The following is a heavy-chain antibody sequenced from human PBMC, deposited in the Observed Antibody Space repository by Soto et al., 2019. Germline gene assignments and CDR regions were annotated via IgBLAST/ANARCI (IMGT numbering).Heavy chain of an antibody. J-gene: IGHJ6*02. CDR3: AMXXNYVXPTPQDV. V-gene: IGHV1-18*01. Sequence: QVQLVQSGDEVRKPGSSVKVSCKASGYIFVNYGIAWVRQAPGQGLEWMGWISPYSGNTHYASKVQGRLTMTTDTSTSTAYMDLGSLTSDDXXVYXCAMXXNYVXPTPQDVWGQGTTVTVSS. CDR2: ISPYSGNT. CDR1: GYIFVNYG. D-gene: IGHD3-16*01.